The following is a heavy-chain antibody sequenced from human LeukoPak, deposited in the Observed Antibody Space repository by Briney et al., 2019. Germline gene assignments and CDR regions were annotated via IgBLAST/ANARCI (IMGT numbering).Heavy chain of an antibody. Sequence: PSETLSLTCTVSGVSISGYYCSWFRQPPGRGLEWIGYISYSGSTNYNPSLMSRLSISVDTSKNEFSLKLSSVTAADAAVYYCAKDSSGWYGDVWGQGTTVTVSS. D-gene: IGHD6-19*01. J-gene: IGHJ6*02. CDR1: GVSISGYY. CDR2: ISYSGST. V-gene: IGHV4-59*01. CDR3: AKDSSGWYGDV.